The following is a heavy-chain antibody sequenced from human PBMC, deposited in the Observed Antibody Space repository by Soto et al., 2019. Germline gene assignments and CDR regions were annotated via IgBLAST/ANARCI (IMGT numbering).Heavy chain of an antibody. D-gene: IGHD2-2*01. V-gene: IGHV3-33*01. J-gene: IGHJ4*01. CDR2: IWFDGGDK. Sequence: QVQLVESGGGVVQPGRSLRLSCAASGFSFRSYGMHWVRQAPGKGPEWVAVIWFDGGDKYYADSVKGRFTISRDNSKNTLDLQMNILRAEDTAVYHCAMCYDNGALPAFWGHGTLVTVSS. CDR1: GFSFRSYG. CDR3: AMCYDNGALPAF.